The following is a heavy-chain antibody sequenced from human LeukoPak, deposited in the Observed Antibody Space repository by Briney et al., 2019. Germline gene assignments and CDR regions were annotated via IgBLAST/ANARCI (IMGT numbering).Heavy chain of an antibody. Sequence: PGGSLRLSCAASGFTFSSYSMNWVRQAPGKGLEWVANIKQDGSEKYYVDSVKGRFTISRDNAKNSLYLQMNSLRAEDTAVYYCAREVGGYDFWSGYLLSGYYFDYWGQGTLVTVSS. CDR1: GFTFSSYS. D-gene: IGHD3-3*01. J-gene: IGHJ4*02. CDR3: AREVGGYDFWSGYLLSGYYFDY. CDR2: IKQDGSEK. V-gene: IGHV3-7*01.